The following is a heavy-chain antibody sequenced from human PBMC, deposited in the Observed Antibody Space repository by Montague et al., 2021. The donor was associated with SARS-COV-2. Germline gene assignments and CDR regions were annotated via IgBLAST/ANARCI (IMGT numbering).Heavy chain of an antibody. V-gene: IGHV4-30-4*01. D-gene: IGHD3/OR15-3a*01. J-gene: IGHJ4*02. CDR2: TYNNDRT. CDR3: ARIGGWSGAF. CDR1: GGSISSGDYY. Sequence: TLSLTCTVSGGSISSGDYYWNWIRQPPGKGLEWIAYTYNNDRTNYNPSLESRGSVSVDTSKNQFSLRLSSVTAADTAVYYCARIGGWSGAFWGQGTLVTVSS.